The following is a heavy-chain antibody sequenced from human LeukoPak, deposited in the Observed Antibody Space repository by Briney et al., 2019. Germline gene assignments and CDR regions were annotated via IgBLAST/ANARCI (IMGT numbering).Heavy chain of an antibody. J-gene: IGHJ3*02. V-gene: IGHV3-21*01. CDR3: ARGTVTTIWGAFDI. CDR1: GFTFSSYS. Sequence: GGSLRLSCAASGFTFSSYSMNWVRQAPGKGLEWVSSISSSSSYIYYADSVKGRFTISRDNAKISLYLQMNSLRAEDTAVYYCARGTVTTIWGAFDIWGQGTMVTVSS. CDR2: ISSSSSYI. D-gene: IGHD4-17*01.